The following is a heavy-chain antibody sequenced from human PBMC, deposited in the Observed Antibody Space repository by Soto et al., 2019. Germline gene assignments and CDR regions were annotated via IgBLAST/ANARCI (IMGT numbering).Heavy chain of an antibody. CDR3: ARGKTTVTTWGYYYYYYGMDV. D-gene: IGHD4-17*01. CDR1: GGTFSSYA. V-gene: IGHV1-69*12. J-gene: IGHJ6*02. CDR2: IIPIFGTA. Sequence: QVQLVQSGAEVKKSGSSVKVSCKASGGTFSSYAISWVRQAPGQGLEWMGGIIPIFGTANYAQKFQGRVTITADESTSTAYMELSSLRSEDTAVYYCARGKTTVTTWGYYYYYYGMDVWGQGTTVTVSS.